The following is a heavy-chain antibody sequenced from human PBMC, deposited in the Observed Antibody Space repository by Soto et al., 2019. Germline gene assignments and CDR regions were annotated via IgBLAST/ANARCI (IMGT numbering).Heavy chain of an antibody. D-gene: IGHD2-21*01. V-gene: IGHV3-23*01. Sequence: EVQLLESGGGLVQPGGSLRLSCAASGFTFSSYAMSWVRQAPGKGLEWVSAISGSGGSTYYVDSVQGRFTISSANSKNALYMQMNSLGAENTAVYYSAKESCGRSYYYYGMDVWGQGTTVTVSS. J-gene: IGHJ6*02. CDR3: AKESCGRSYYYYGMDV. CDR2: ISGSGGST. CDR1: GFTFSSYA.